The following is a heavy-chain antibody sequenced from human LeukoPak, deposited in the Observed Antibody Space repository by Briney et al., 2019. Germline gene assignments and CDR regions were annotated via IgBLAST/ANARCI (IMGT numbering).Heavy chain of an antibody. CDR3: AGGAAAIVGATEDY. CDR2: IIPIFGTA. J-gene: IGHJ4*02. V-gene: IGHV1-69*05. Sequence: SVKVSCKASGGTFSSYAISWVRQAPGQGLEWMGRIIPIFGTANYAQKFQGRVTITTDESTSTAYMELSSLRSGDTAVYYCAGGAAAIVGATEDYWGQGTLVTVSS. D-gene: IGHD1-26*01. CDR1: GGTFSSYA.